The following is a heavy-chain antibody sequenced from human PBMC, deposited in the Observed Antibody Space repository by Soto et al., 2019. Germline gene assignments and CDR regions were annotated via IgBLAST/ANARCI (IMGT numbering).Heavy chain of an antibody. Sequence: ASVKVSCKASGYTFTSYDINWVRQATGQGLEWMGWMNPNSGNTGYAQKFQGWVTMTRDTSISTAYMELSRLRSDDTAVYYCATPGPHYDFWSGPDYYYYGMDVWGQGTTVTVSS. CDR3: ATPGPHYDFWSGPDYYYYGMDV. CDR1: GYTFTSYD. CDR2: MNPNSGNT. J-gene: IGHJ6*02. V-gene: IGHV1-8*01. D-gene: IGHD3-3*01.